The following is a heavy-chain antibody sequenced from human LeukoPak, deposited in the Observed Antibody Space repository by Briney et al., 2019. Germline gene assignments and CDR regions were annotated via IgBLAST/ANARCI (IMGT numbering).Heavy chain of an antibody. Sequence: SETQSLTCSVAGGSISTYYWNWIRQTPGKGLEWIGHISYGNTDYNPSLKRRVTISVDTSKTQTSVTAADPAVYYCARDKAHSYGPYFDPWGQGALVIVSS. CDR1: GGSISTYY. J-gene: IGHJ5*02. CDR3: ARDKAHSYGPYFDP. CDR2: ISYGNT. V-gene: IGHV4-59*01. D-gene: IGHD5-18*01.